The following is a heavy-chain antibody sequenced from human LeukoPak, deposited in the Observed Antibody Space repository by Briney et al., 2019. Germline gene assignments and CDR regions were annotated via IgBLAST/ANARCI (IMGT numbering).Heavy chain of an antibody. Sequence: ASETLSLTCIVSGGSISSYYWSWIRQPPGKGLEWIGYIYYSGSTNYNPSLKSRVTISVNTSKNQFSLNLSSVTAADTAVYYCAKDILSSSWYGFDYWGQGTLVTVSS. V-gene: IGHV4-59*01. D-gene: IGHD6-13*01. J-gene: IGHJ4*02. CDR1: GGSISSYY. CDR2: IYYSGST. CDR3: AKDILSSSWYGFDY.